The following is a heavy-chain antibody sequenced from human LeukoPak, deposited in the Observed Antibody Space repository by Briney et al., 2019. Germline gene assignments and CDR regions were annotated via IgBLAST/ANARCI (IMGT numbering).Heavy chain of an antibody. D-gene: IGHD3-16*01. CDR2: ISAYNGNT. CDR3: ARVLRRLGNVFDY. Sequence: ASVKVSFKSSGYTFTSYGISWVRQAPGQGLEWMGWISAYNGNTNYAQKLQGRVTMSTDTSTSTAYMELRSLRSDDTAVYYCARVLRRLGNVFDYWGQGTLVTVSS. V-gene: IGHV1-18*01. J-gene: IGHJ4*02. CDR1: GYTFTSYG.